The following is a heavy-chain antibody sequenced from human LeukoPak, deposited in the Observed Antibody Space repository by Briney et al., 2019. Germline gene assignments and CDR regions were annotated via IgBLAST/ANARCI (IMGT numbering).Heavy chain of an antibody. D-gene: IGHD4-17*01. J-gene: IGHJ4*02. Sequence: ASVKVSCKAFGYTFTSYDMYWVRQAPGQGLEWMGIINPSGGSTSYAQKFQGRVTMTRDTSTSTVYMELSSLRSEDTAVYYCARVGDYGDYVGYWGQGTLVTVSS. CDR1: GYTFTSYD. V-gene: IGHV1-46*03. CDR2: INPSGGST. CDR3: ARVGDYGDYVGY.